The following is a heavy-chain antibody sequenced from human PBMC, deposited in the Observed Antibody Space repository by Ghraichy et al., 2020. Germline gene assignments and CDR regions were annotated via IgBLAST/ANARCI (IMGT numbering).Heavy chain of an antibody. D-gene: IGHD2-2*01. CDR3: ARWNCSSTSCVDY. CDR1: GGTFSSYA. Sequence: SVKVSCKASGGTFSSYAISWVRQAPGQGLEWMGRIIPILGIANYAQKFQGRVTITADKSTSTAYMELSSLRSEDTAVYYCARWNCSSTSCVDYWGQGTLVNVSS. J-gene: IGHJ4*02. V-gene: IGHV1-69*04. CDR2: IIPILGIA.